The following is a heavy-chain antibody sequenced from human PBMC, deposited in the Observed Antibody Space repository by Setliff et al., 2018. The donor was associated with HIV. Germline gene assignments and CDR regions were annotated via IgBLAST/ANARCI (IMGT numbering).Heavy chain of an antibody. CDR2: IYYNEKT. CDR3: ASRVYYYDSNNFLREEGFDP. J-gene: IGHJ5*02. V-gene: IGHV4-39*01. D-gene: IGHD3-22*01. CDR1: GGSASNSRYY. Sequence: SETLSLTCPVSGGSASNSRYYWAWIRQPPGKGLEYIGSIYYNEKTYYSPSLKSRVTISIDTSKNQFSLNLTSVTAADSAVYYCASRVYYYDSNNFLREEGFDPWGQGTLVTVSS.